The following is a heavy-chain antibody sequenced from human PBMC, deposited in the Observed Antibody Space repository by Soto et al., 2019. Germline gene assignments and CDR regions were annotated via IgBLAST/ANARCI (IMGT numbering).Heavy chain of an antibody. CDR1: GFTFSDYY. J-gene: IGHJ6*03. Sequence: QVQLVESGGGLVQPGGSLRLSCAASGFTFSDYYMSWIRQAPGKGLEWVSYISSSGSTIYYADSVKGRFTISRDNAKNSLYFQMNSLRAEDTAVYYCARDIGYCSSTSCYFYYYYYYYMDVWGKGTTVTVSS. CDR3: ARDIGYCSSTSCYFYYYYYYYMDV. V-gene: IGHV3-11*01. CDR2: ISSSGSTI. D-gene: IGHD2-2*01.